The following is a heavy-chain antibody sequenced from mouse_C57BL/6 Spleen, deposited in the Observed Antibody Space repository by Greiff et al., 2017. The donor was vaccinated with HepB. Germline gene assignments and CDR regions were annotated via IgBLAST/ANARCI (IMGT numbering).Heavy chain of an antibody. CDR1: GFTFSDYG. D-gene: IGHD1-1*01. CDR2: ISSGSSTI. CDR3: ARPLITTVVAYYAMDY. J-gene: IGHJ4*01. Sequence: EVQLVESGGGLVKPGGSLKLSCAASGFTFSDYGMHWVRQAPEKGLEWVAYISSGSSTIYYADTVKGRFTISRDNAKNTLFLQMTSLRSEDTAMYYCARPLITTVVAYYAMDYWGQGTSVTVSS. V-gene: IGHV5-17*01.